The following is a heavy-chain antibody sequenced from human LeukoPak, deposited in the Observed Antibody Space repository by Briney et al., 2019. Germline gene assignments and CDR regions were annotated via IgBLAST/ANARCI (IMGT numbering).Heavy chain of an antibody. CDR1: GGSISSYF. D-gene: IGHD2-15*01. V-gene: IGHV4-59*08. J-gene: IGHJ4*02. CDR2: IYYSGST. Sequence: SETLSLTCTVSGGSISSYFWSWIRQPPGKGLEWIGYIYYSGSTYYNPSLKSRVTISVDTSKNQFSLKLSSVTAADTAVYYCARVRGDCSGGSCYFDYWGQGTLVTVSS. CDR3: ARVRGDCSGGSCYFDY.